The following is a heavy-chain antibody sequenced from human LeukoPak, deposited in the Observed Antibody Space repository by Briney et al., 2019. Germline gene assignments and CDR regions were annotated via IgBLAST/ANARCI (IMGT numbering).Heavy chain of an antibody. CDR3: ARRADEDAFDI. D-gene: IGHD1-26*01. J-gene: IGHJ3*02. CDR2: ISAYNGNT. Sequence: ASVKVSCKASGGTFSSYAISWVRQAPGQGLEWMGWISAYNGNTNYARKLQGRVTMTTDTSTSTAYMELRSLRSDDTAVYYCARRADEDAFDIWGQGTMVTVSS. V-gene: IGHV1-18*01. CDR1: GGTFSSYA.